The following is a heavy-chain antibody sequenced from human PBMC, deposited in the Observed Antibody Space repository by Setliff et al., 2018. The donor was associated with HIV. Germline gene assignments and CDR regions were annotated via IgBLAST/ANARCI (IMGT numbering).Heavy chain of an antibody. CDR1: GYTFSNYG. D-gene: IGHD3-10*01. CDR3: ARGALLAVFDFDH. J-gene: IGHJ4*01. Sequence: ASVKVSCKASGYTFSNYGISWVRQAPGQGLEWVGWISPNNGYTKYVEKFHDRVIMTTDTSTSTAYMELSSLRSDDTAVYFCARGALLAVFDFDHWGHGTQVTVSS. CDR2: ISPNNGYT. V-gene: IGHV1-18*01.